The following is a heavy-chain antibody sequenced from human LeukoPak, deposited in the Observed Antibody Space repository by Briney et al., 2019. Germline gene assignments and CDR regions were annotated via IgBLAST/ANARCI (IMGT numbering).Heavy chain of an antibody. D-gene: IGHD3-10*01. J-gene: IGHJ3*02. V-gene: IGHV1-24*01. CDR3: ARLHPYASGMEDGFDI. CDR2: FDPEDGET. CDR1: GYTLTELS. Sequence: ASVKVSCKVSGYTLTELSMHWVRQAPGKGLEWMGGFDPEDGETIYAQKFQGRVTMTEDTSTDTAYMELTSLTSDDTAVYYCARLHPYASGMEDGFDIWGQGTTVTVSS.